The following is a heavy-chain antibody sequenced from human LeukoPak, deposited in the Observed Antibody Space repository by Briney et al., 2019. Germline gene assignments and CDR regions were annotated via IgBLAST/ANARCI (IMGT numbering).Heavy chain of an antibody. CDR3: ARGPTFGDYGDYVWSFDY. V-gene: IGHV1-8*01. CDR2: MNPNSGNT. D-gene: IGHD4-17*01. Sequence: ASVKVSCKASGYTFTSYDINWVRQATGQGLEWMGWMNPNSGNTGYAQKFQGRVTMTRNTSISTAYMELSSLRSEDTAVYYCARGPTFGDYGDYVWSFDYWGQGTLVTVSS. CDR1: GYTFTSYD. J-gene: IGHJ4*02.